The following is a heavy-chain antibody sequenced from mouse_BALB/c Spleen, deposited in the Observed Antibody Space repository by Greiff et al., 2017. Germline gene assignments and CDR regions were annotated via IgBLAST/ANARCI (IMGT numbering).Heavy chain of an antibody. CDR1: GFTFSSYT. CDR3: ARLTTVVDY. J-gene: IGHJ2*01. CDR2: ISNGGGST. Sequence: EVMLVESGGGLVQPGGSLKLSCAASGFTFSSYTMSWVRQTPEKRLEWVAYISNGGGSTYYPDTVKGRFTISRDNAKNTLYLQMSSLKSEDTAMYYCARLTTVVDYWGQGTTLTVSS. V-gene: IGHV5-12-2*01. D-gene: IGHD1-1*01.